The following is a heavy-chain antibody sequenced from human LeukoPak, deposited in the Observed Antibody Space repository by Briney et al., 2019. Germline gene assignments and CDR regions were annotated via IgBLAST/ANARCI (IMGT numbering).Heavy chain of an antibody. D-gene: IGHD2-2*01. V-gene: IGHV4-39*01. CDR1: GGSIGSGRYY. Sequence: PSETLSLTYSVSGGSIGSGRYYWAWIRQPPGKGLEWIGSIYNTWSTSYNPSLKSRVTMSVDTSKNQFSLRLSSVTAADTAVYYCARNITSVIPAGYFDYWGQGTLVTVSS. J-gene: IGHJ4*02. CDR3: ARNITSVIPAGYFDY. CDR2: IYNTWST.